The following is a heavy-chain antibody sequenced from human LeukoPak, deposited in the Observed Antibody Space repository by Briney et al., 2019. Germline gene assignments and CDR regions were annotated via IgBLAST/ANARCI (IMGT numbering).Heavy chain of an antibody. CDR3: ARLTAAGRRTDFDY. V-gene: IGHV3-30*04. Sequence: SGGSLRLSCAASGFNFSSYAMHWVRQAPGKGLEWVAAISYDGSNKYYGDSVKGRFTISRDNSKNTLYLQMNSLRVEDTAVYYCARLTAAGRRTDFDYWGQGTLVTVSS. J-gene: IGHJ4*02. CDR1: GFNFSSYA. CDR2: ISYDGSNK. D-gene: IGHD6-13*01.